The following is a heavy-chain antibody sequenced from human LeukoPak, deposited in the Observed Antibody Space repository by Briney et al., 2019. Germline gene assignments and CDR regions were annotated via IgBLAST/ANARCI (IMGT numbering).Heavy chain of an antibody. V-gene: IGHV4-34*01. CDR3: ARVGVAGTGR. CDR1: GGSFSGYY. J-gene: IGHJ4*02. CDR2: INHSGST. D-gene: IGHD6-19*01. Sequence: PSETLSLTCAVYGGSFSGYYWSWIRQPPGKGLEWIGEINHSGSTNYNPSLKSRVTISVDTSKNQFSLKLSSVAAADTAVYYCARVGVAGTGRWGQGTLVTVSP.